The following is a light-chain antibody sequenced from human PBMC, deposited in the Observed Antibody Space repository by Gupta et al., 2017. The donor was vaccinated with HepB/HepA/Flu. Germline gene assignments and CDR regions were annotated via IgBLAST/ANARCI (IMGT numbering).Light chain of an antibody. V-gene: IGLV2-8*01. J-gene: IGLJ2*01. Sequence: QSALTQPPSASGPPGQSVTISCTGTISDVGGYNYVSWYQQHPGKAPKLMIYEVTKRPSGVPDRFSGSKSGNTASLIASGLQAEDEADYYCTSYGGSNNFVVFGGGTKLTVL. CDR2: EVT. CDR3: TSYGGSNNFVV. CDR1: ISDVGGYNY.